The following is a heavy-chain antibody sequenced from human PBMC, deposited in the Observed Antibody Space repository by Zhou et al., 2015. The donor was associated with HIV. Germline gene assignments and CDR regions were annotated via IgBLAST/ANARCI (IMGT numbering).Heavy chain of an antibody. J-gene: IGHJ6*02. CDR3: ARTLAYCTDISCPGLDV. V-gene: IGHV1-46*01. Sequence: QVQLLQSGAEVREPGASVRVSCRTSGYLFTTYYIQWVRHVPGQGLEWMGWIEPTIGSTIYAHKFQGRVAMTRDTSTSTAYLDLSSLRPEDTAVYYCARTLAYCTDISCPGLDVWGQGTTVAVSS. CDR2: IEPTIGST. CDR1: GYLFTTYY. D-gene: IGHD2-8*02.